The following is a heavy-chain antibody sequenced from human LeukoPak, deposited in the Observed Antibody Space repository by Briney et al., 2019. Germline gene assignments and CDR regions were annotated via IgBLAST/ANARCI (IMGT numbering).Heavy chain of an antibody. CDR2: IKQDGSEK. CDR1: GFTFGDDG. V-gene: IGHV3-7*03. J-gene: IGHJ5*02. D-gene: IGHD3-10*01. CDR3: ARVSLLLWFGELLSWFDP. Sequence: GGSLRLSCTASGFTFGDDGMSWFRQAPGKGLEWVANIKQDGSEKYYVDSVKGRFTISRDNAKNSLYLQMNSLRAEDTAVYYCARVSLLLWFGELLSWFDPWGQGTLVTVSS.